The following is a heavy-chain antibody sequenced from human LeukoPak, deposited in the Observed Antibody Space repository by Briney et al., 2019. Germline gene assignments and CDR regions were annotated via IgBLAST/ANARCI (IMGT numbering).Heavy chain of an antibody. CDR1: GFTFSNYG. V-gene: IGHV3-30*02. Sequence: GGSLRLSCAASGFTFSNYGMHWVRQAPGKGLEWVAFIWYDGSNKYYADSVKGRFTISRDNSKNTVDLQMNSLRAEGTAVYYCAKVLAVTSYGAKSIFDHWGQGTLVTVSS. J-gene: IGHJ4*02. D-gene: IGHD4-23*01. CDR3: AKVLAVTSYGAKSIFDH. CDR2: IWYDGSNK.